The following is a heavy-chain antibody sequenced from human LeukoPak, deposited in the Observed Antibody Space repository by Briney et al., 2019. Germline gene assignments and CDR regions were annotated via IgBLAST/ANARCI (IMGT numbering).Heavy chain of an antibody. CDR2: INSDGSST. D-gene: IGHD3-3*01. V-gene: IGHV3-74*01. Sequence: LPGGSLRLSCAASGFTFSSYWMSWVRQAPGKGLVWVSRINSDGSSTSYADSVKGRFTISRDNAKNTLYLQMNSLRAEDTAVYYCAREGTIFGVVTAFDYWGQGTLVTVSS. CDR3: AREGTIFGVVTAFDY. J-gene: IGHJ4*02. CDR1: GFTFSSYW.